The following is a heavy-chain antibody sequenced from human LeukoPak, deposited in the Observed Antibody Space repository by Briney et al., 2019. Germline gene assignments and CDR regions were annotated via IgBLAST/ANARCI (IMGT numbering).Heavy chain of an antibody. J-gene: IGHJ4*02. D-gene: IGHD6-13*01. CDR3: ASRIAAAGTWGY. V-gene: IGHV4-39*01. CDR1: GGSISISSSY. Sequence: SETLSLTCTVSGGSISISSSYWGWIRQSPGKGLEWIGSIYYSGSTYYNPSLKSRVTISVDTSKNQFSLKLNSVTAADTAVYYCASRIAAAGTWGYWGQGTLVTVSS. CDR2: IYYSGST.